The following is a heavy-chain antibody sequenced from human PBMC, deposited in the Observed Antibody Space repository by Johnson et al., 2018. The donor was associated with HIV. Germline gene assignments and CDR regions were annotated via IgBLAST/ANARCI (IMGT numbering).Heavy chain of an antibody. CDR2: INWNGGTL. J-gene: IGHJ3*02. D-gene: IGHD6-19*01. Sequence: VQLVESGGGLVQPGRSLRLSCAASGFTFDDYGMNWVRQAPGKGLEWVSAINWNGGTLGYAAFVKGRVTISSDNSKNTLYLQMNSLGAEDTAVYYCARAGGLMAVAGYDAFDIWGQGTMVTVSS. CDR1: GFTFDDYG. CDR3: ARAGGLMAVAGYDAFDI. V-gene: IGHV3-20*04.